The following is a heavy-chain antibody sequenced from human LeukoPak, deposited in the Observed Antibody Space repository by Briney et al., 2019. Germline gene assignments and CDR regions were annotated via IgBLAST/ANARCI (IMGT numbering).Heavy chain of an antibody. Sequence: SETLSLTCAVYGGSFSGYYWSWIRQPPGKGLEWIGEINHSGSTNYNPSLKSRVTISVDTSKNQFSLKLSSVTAADTAVYYCASPYYYGSGSYGNALDIWGQGTMVTVSS. V-gene: IGHV4-34*01. CDR1: GGSFSGYY. CDR2: INHSGST. CDR3: ASPYYYGSGSYGNALDI. J-gene: IGHJ3*02. D-gene: IGHD3-10*01.